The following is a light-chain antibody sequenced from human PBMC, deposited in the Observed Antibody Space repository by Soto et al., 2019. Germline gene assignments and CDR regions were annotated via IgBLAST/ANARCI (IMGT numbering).Light chain of an antibody. CDR3: SSYTSSNTFVV. J-gene: IGLJ2*01. CDR1: SSDVGGYSY. V-gene: IGLV2-14*01. Sequence: QLVLTQPASVSGSPGQSITISCTGTSSDVGGYSYVSWYQQHPGKAPKLMIYDVSNRPSGVSNRFSGSKSGNTASLTISGLQAEDEADYYCSSYTSSNTFVVFGGGTKLTVL. CDR2: DVS.